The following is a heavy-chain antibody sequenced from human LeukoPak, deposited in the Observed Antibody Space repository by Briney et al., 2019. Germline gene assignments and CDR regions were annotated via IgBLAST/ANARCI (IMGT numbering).Heavy chain of an antibody. CDR2: TYYRCKWYN. Sequence: SQTLSLTCAISGDSVSSNSAAWNWIMQSPSRGLEGLGRTYYRCKWYNDYGVAVKSRITSNPDTSKNQFSLQLNAVPPEDTAVYYCARDSGSYYGYWGQGTLVTVSS. J-gene: IGHJ4*02. V-gene: IGHV6-1*01. CDR1: GDSVSSNSAA. CDR3: ARDSGSYYGY. D-gene: IGHD1-26*01.